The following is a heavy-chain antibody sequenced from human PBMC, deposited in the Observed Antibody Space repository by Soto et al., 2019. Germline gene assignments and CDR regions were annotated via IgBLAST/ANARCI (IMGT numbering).Heavy chain of an antibody. Sequence: EVQLLESGGGLVQPGGSLRLSCAASGFTFSSYAMSWVRPAPGKGLEGVSAISGSGGSTYYADSVKGRFPISRDNSKNALYLQMNRLRAEDTAVYYCAKAGHKRWFPRRGGGFDPWGQGTMVTVSS. CDR1: GFTFSSYA. CDR3: AKAGHKRWFPRRGGGFDP. D-gene: IGHD2-15*01. V-gene: IGHV3-23*01. CDR2: ISGSGGST. J-gene: IGHJ5*02.